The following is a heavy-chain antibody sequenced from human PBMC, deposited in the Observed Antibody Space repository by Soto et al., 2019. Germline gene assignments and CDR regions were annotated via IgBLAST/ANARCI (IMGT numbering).Heavy chain of an antibody. Sequence: PSETLSLTCAVYGGSFSGYYWSWIRQPPGKGLEWIGYIYYSGSTNYNPSLKSRVTISVDTSKNQFSLKLSFVTAADTVLYYCARHITGTTYYYYGMDVWGQGTTVTVSS. D-gene: IGHD1-20*01. V-gene: IGHV4-59*08. CDR1: GGSFSGYY. J-gene: IGHJ6*02. CDR2: IYYSGST. CDR3: ARHITGTTYYYYGMDV.